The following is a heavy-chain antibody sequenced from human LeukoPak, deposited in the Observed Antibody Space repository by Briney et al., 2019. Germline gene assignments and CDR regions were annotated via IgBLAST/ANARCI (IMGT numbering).Heavy chain of an antibody. CDR2: IKQDGSEK. V-gene: IGHV3-7*03. CDR3: AKSPYFYNSGRYVDV. D-gene: IGHD3-10*01. CDR1: GLTFSSYW. Sequence: GGSLRLSCAASGLTFSSYWMSWVRQAPGKGLEWVANIKQDGSEKYYVDSVKGRFTISRDNAKNSLYLQMNSLRAEDTAVYYCAKSPYFYNSGRYVDVWGKGTTVTVSS. J-gene: IGHJ6*03.